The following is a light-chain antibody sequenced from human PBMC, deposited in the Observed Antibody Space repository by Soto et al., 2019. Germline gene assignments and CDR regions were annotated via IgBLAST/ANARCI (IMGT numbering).Light chain of an antibody. V-gene: IGKV3-20*01. CDR2: GAS. J-gene: IGKJ2*01. CDR3: QQYGSSPSMYT. CDR1: QSVSSSY. Sequence: EIVLTQSPGTLSLSPGERATLSCRASQSVSSSYLAWYQQKPGQAPRLLIYGASSRATGIPDRFSGSGSGTDFTLTISRLEPEDFAVXYCQQYGSSPSMYTFGQGTKLEIK.